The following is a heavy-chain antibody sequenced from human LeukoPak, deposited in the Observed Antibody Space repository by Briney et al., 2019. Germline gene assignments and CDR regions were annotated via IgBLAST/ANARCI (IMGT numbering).Heavy chain of an antibody. D-gene: IGHD6-19*01. V-gene: IGHV4-4*02. CDR3: AREYSSGWSGAGY. CDR1: GASISRGSW. J-gene: IGHJ4*02. Sequence: SGTLSLTCDVSGASISRGSWWCWVRQPPGKGLEWIGEIFHSGDTNYNLSLKSRITMSVDTSKNQFSLKLSSVTAADTAVYYCAREYSSGWSGAGYWGQGTLVTVSS. CDR2: IFHSGDT.